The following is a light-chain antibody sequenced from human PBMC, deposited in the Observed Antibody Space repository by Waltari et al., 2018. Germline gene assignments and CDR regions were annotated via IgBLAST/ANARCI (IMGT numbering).Light chain of an antibody. J-gene: IGLJ2*01. CDR1: SSHIGHNY. V-gene: IGLV1-51*01. CDR2: DND. CDR3: GTWDSSLSAEV. Sequence: QSVLTQPPSVSAAPRQKVTMSCSGDSSHIGHNYVAWSQQVSGTAPKLLIYDNDKRPSGVPDRFSGSKSGTSATLGITGLQTGDEAEYYCGTWDSSLSAEVFGGGTKLTVL.